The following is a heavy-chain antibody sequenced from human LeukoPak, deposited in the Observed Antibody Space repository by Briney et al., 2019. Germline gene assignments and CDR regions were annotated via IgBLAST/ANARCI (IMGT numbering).Heavy chain of an antibody. D-gene: IGHD3-10*01. CDR2: ISSSGSTI. J-gene: IGHJ5*02. Sequence: PGGSLRLSCAASGFTFSSYSMNWVRQAPGKGLEWVSYISSSGSTIYYADSVKGRFTISRDNAKNSLYLQMNSLRAEDTAVYYCARTTITMVRGVSTNWFDPWGQGTLVTVSS. CDR1: GFTFSSYS. V-gene: IGHV3-48*04. CDR3: ARTTITMVRGVSTNWFDP.